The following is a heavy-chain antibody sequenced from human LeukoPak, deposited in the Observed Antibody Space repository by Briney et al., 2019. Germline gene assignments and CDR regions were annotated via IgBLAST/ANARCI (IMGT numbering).Heavy chain of an antibody. Sequence: GASVKVSCKASGYTFTGYYLHWVRQAPGQGLEWMRWINPNSGTTHYVQKFQGRVTMTWDTSISSAYMELSSLTSDDTAVYYCASRPYCSSTSCQGNAFDIWGQGTMVTVSS. CDR1: GYTFTGYY. CDR3: ASRPYCSSTSCQGNAFDI. D-gene: IGHD2-2*01. J-gene: IGHJ3*02. V-gene: IGHV1-2*02. CDR2: INPNSGTT.